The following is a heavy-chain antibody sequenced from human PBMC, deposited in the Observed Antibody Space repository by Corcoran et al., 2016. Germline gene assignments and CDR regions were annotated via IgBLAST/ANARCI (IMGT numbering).Heavy chain of an antibody. Sequence: QVQLVESGGGVVQPGRSLRLSCAASGFTFSSYGMHWVRRAPGKGLEWVAVIWYDGSNKYYADSVKGRFTISRDNSKNTLYLQMNSLRAEERDVYYCARTGVAATGGGPTYFDYWGQGTLVTVSS. D-gene: IGHD2-15*01. V-gene: IGHV3-33*01. J-gene: IGHJ4*02. CDR3: ARTGVAATGGGPTYFDY. CDR1: GFTFSSYG. CDR2: IWYDGSNK.